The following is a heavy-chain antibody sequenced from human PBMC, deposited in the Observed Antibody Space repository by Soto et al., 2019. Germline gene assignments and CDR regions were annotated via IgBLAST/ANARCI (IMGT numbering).Heavy chain of an antibody. J-gene: IGHJ6*02. CDR3: TTNIGGRGLPIPYYYGMDV. D-gene: IGHD5-12*01. V-gene: IGHV3-15*07. CDR1: GFTFSNAW. CDR2: IKSKTDGGTT. Sequence: GGSLRLSCAASGFTFSNAWMNWVRQAPGKGLEWVGRIKSKTDGGTTDYAAPVKGRFTISRDDSKNTLYLQMNSLKTEDTAVYYCTTNIGGRGLPIPYYYGMDVWGQGTTVTVSS.